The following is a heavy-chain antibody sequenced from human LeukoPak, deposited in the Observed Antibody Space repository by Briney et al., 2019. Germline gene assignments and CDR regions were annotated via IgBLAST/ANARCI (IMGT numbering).Heavy chain of an antibody. V-gene: IGHV1-8*01. D-gene: IGHD2-2*01. CDR2: MNPNSGNT. CDR3: ARDFNVGSTSCHAGVCYYYYYMDV. Sequence: GASVNVSCTASGYTFTSYDINWVRQATGQGLEWMGWMNPNSGNTGYAQKFQGRVTMTRNTSISTAYMELSSLRSEDTAVYYCARDFNVGSTSCHAGVCYYYYYMDVWGKGTTVTVSS. J-gene: IGHJ6*03. CDR1: GYTFTSYD.